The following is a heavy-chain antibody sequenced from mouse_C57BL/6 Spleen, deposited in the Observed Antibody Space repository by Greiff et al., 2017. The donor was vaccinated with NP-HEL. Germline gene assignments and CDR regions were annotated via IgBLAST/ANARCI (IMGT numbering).Heavy chain of an antibody. Sequence: VQLQQSGTVLARPGASVKMSCKTSGYTFTSYWMHWVKQRPGQGLEWIGAIYPGNSDTSYNQKFKGKAKLTAVTSASTAYMELSSLTNEDSAVYYCTRVDDPTHYAMGYWGQGTSLTVSS. CDR3: TRVDDPTHYAMGY. J-gene: IGHJ4*01. CDR2: IYPGNSDT. CDR1: GYTFTSYW. V-gene: IGHV1-5*01.